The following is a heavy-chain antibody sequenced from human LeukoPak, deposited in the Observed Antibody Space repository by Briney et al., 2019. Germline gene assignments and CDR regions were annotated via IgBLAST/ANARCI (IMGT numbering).Heavy chain of an antibody. D-gene: IGHD4-17*01. CDR2: ISYDGSNK. J-gene: IGHJ4*02. CDR1: GFTFSSYG. Sequence: GGSLRLSCAASGFTFSSYGMHWVRQAPGKGLEWVAVISYDGSNKYYADSVEGRFTISRDNSKNTLYLQMNSLRAEDTAVYYCAKTATVTIDYWGQGTLVTVSS. CDR3: AKTATVTIDY. V-gene: IGHV3-30*18.